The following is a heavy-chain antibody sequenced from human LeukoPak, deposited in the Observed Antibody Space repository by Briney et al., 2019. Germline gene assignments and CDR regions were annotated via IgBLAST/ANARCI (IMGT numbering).Heavy chain of an antibody. J-gene: IGHJ5*02. CDR2: INPNSGGT. CDR3: ARGWRPGYCSGGSCYSGWFDP. V-gene: IGHV1-2*02. D-gene: IGHD2-15*01. CDR1: GYTFTGYY. Sequence: ASVKVSCKASGYTFTGYYMHWVRQAPGQGLEWMGWINPNSGGTNYAQKFQGRVTMARDTSISTAYMELSRLRSDDTAVYYCARGWRPGYCSGGSCYSGWFDPWGREPWSPSPQ.